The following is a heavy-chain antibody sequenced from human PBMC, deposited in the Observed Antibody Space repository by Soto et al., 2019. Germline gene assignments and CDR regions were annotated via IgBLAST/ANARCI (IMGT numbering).Heavy chain of an antibody. CDR2: IGGSGDTK. D-gene: IGHD2-8*01. CDR3: AKYCSSDVCFDY. Sequence: GGSLRLSCASSGFTFSSCSMNWVRQAPGKGLEWVSFIGGSGDTKYYADSVKGRFTISRDNAKNPLYLQMSSLRDEDTAVYYCAKYCSSDVCFDYWGQGTLVTVSS. CDR1: GFTFSSCS. V-gene: IGHV3-48*02. J-gene: IGHJ4*02.